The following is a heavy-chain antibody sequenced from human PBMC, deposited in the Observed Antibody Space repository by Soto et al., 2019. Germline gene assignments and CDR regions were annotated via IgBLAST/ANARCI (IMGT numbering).Heavy chain of an antibody. CDR1: GYTFTNYH. CDR2: INPNSGGT. V-gene: IGHV1-46*03. CDR3: ARDRAYGSGSPSDV. D-gene: IGHD3-10*01. Sequence: ASVKVSCKASGYTFTNYHVHWVRQAPGQGLEWMGIINPNSGGTSYAQKFQGRLTMTRDTSTSTVYMELSSLRSDDTAVYYCARDRAYGSGSPSDVWGKGTTVTVSS. J-gene: IGHJ6*04.